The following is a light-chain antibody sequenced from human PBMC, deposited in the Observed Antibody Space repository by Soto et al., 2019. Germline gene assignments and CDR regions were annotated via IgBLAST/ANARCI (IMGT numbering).Light chain of an antibody. CDR2: DAS. CDR3: QQANTFPLT. J-gene: IGKJ5*01. CDR1: QGIGSE. V-gene: IGKV1-12*01. Sequence: DIQMTQSPSSVSASVGDRVTITCRASQGIGSELVWYQQKPGKAHNLLIYDASTLQSGVPSRFSGSGSGTDFTLTISSLQPEDFVTYYCQQANTFPLTFGQGTRLDIE.